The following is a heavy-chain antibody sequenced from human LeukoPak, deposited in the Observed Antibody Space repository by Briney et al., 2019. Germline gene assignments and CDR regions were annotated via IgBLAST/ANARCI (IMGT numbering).Heavy chain of an antibody. J-gene: IGHJ2*01. CDR3: ARVGLVWYFDL. CDR2: ISGSGGTT. D-gene: IGHD3-16*01. V-gene: IGHV3-23*01. CDR1: RFTFSTYA. Sequence: PGGSLRLSCAASRFTFSTYAMSWVRQAPGKGLEWVSAISGSGGTTYYADSVKGRFTRSRDNSKNTLYLQMNSLRAEDTAVYYCARVGLVWYFDLWGRGTLVTVSS.